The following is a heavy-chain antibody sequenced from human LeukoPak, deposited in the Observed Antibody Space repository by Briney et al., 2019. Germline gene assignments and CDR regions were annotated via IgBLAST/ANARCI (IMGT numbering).Heavy chain of an antibody. CDR2: IYSGGGGGGT. CDR1: GFTVSTNY. Sequence: GGSLRLSCAASGFTVSTNYMSWVRQAPGKGLEWVSDIYSGGGGGGTHNADSVKGRFTISRHTSKNTLFLQMNSLRPEDTAMYYCARVDSTGWADWHFDLWGRGTLVTVSS. D-gene: IGHD6-19*01. J-gene: IGHJ2*01. V-gene: IGHV3-53*04. CDR3: ARVDSTGWADWHFDL.